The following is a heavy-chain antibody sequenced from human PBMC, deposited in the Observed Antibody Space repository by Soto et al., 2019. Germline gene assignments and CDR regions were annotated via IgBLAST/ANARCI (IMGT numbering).Heavy chain of an antibody. D-gene: IGHD5-18*01. Sequence: SVKVSCKASGGTFSSYAISWVRQAPGQGLEWMGGIIPIFGTANYAQKFQGRVTITADESTSTAYMELSSLRSEDTAVYYCAAVHTAMAYFDYWGQGTLVTVSS. CDR3: AAVHTAMAYFDY. J-gene: IGHJ4*02. CDR2: IIPIFGTA. CDR1: GGTFSSYA. V-gene: IGHV1-69*13.